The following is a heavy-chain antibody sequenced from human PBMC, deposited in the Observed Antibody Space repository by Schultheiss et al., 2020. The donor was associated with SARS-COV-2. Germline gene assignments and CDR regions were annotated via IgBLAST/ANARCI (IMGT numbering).Heavy chain of an antibody. D-gene: IGHD3-22*01. Sequence: SCAASGFTFDDYAMHWVRQAPGKGLEWVAVIWYDGSNKYYADSVKGRFTISRDNSKNTVYLQMNSLRAEDTAVYYCARDLYYYDSSGYFVYYYYGMDVWGQGTTVTVSS. CDR3: ARDLYYYDSSGYFVYYYYGMDV. J-gene: IGHJ6*02. V-gene: IGHV3-33*08. CDR1: GFTFDDYA. CDR2: IWYDGSNK.